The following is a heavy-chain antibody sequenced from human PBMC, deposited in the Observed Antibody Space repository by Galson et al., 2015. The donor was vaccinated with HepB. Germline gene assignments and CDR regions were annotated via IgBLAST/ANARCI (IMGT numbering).Heavy chain of an antibody. J-gene: IGHJ4*02. CDR2: ISSSSSYI. CDR1: GFTFSSYA. V-gene: IGHV3-21*01. D-gene: IGHD1-26*01. CDR3: ARSIVGADFDY. Sequence: SLRLSCAASGFTFSSYAMSWVRQAPGKGLEWVSAISSSSSYIYYADSVKGRFTISRDNAKNSLYLQMNSLRAEDTAVYYCARSIVGADFDYWGQGTLVTVSS.